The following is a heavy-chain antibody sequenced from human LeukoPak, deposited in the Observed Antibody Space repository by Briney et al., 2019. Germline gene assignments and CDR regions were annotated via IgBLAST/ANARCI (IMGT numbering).Heavy chain of an antibody. CDR2: ISYDGSNK. CDR3: ARVGGSGWYIDY. D-gene: IGHD6-19*01. Sequence: PGRSLRLSCAASGFTFSSYAMHWVRQAPGKGLEWVAVISYDGSNKYYADSVKGRFTIFRDNSKNTLYLQMNSLRAEDTAVYYCARVGGSGWYIDYWGQGTLVTASS. CDR1: GFTFSSYA. J-gene: IGHJ4*02. V-gene: IGHV3-30*04.